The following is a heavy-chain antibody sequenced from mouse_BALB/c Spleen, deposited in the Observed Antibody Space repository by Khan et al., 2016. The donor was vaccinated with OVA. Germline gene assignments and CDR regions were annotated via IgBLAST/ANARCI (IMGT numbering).Heavy chain of an antibody. Sequence: QVQLKESGAELMKPGASVKISCKATGYTFSSYWIEWVKQRPGHGLEWIGEILHGSGRNNYNEKFKGKATFTADTSSNTAYMQLSSLTSDASAVYYCAIGNDYGSSSWFGYWGQGTLVTVSA. CDR1: GYTFSSYW. J-gene: IGHJ3*01. CDR2: ILHGSGRN. D-gene: IGHD1-1*01. V-gene: IGHV1-9*01. CDR3: AIGNDYGSSSWFGY.